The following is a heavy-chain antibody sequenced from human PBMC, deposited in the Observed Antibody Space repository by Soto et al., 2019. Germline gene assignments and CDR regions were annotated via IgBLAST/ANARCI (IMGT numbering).Heavy chain of an antibody. CDR3: ARFFPIAARPGYYYYGMDV. D-gene: IGHD6-6*01. CDR2: INHSGST. CDR1: GGSFSGYY. V-gene: IGHV4-34*01. Sequence: QVQLQQWGAGLLKPSETLSLTCAVYGGSFSGYYWSWIRQPPGKGLEWIGEINHSGSTNYNPSLKSRVTISVDTSKNQFSLKLSSVTAADTAVYYCARFFPIAARPGYYYYGMDVWGQGTTVTVSS. J-gene: IGHJ6*02.